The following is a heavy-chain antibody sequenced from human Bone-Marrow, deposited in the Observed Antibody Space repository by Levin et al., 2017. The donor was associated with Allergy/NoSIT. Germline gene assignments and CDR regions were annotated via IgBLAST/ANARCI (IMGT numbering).Heavy chain of an antibody. Sequence: LSLTCAASGFSFSSYEMNWVRQAPGKGLEWVSYISSRNTTIYYADSVKGRFTISRDNAENSLYLQMNSLRAEDTAVYYCAREGVVVGSDYYYYYMDVWGKGTTVTVSS. CDR3: AREGVVVGSDYYYYYMDV. CDR1: GFSFSSYE. CDR2: ISSRNTTI. V-gene: IGHV3-48*03. J-gene: IGHJ6*03. D-gene: IGHD3-22*01.